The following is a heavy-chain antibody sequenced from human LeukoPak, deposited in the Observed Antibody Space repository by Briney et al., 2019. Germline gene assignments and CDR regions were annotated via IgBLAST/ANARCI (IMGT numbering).Heavy chain of an antibody. D-gene: IGHD3-22*01. CDR2: ISNTDDTV. Sequence: PGGSPRLSCAASGFIFSDSYMSWIRQAPGKGLEWVSHISNTDDTVHYADSVKGRFTISRDNAKNSLYLQMDSLRGEDTAVYYCARDPYESDGVSYGAFDIWGQGTVVTVSS. CDR1: GFIFSDSY. CDR3: ARDPYESDGVSYGAFDI. J-gene: IGHJ3*02. V-gene: IGHV3-11*04.